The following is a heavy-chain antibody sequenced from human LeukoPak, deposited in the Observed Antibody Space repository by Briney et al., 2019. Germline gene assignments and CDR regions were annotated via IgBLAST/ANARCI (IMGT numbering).Heavy chain of an antibody. Sequence: GGSLRLSCAASGFTFNTYAIYWVRQAPGKGLEWVSGICGSGGYTYYADSVKGRFTISRDNSENTVYLQMSSLTADDTAVYYRAKTTVGYNSGRYPGWPADCWGQGTLVTVSS. V-gene: IGHV3-23*01. J-gene: IGHJ4*02. CDR2: ICGSGGYT. CDR3: AKTTVGYNSGRYPGWPADC. D-gene: IGHD6-19*01. CDR1: GFTFNTYA.